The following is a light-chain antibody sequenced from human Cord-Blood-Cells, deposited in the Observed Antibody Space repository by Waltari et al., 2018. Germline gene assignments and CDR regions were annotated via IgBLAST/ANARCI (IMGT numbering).Light chain of an antibody. CDR1: SSDVGSCNL. CDR2: EGS. Sequence: QSALTQPASVSGSPGQSINISCTGTSSDVGSCNLVSWYQQHPGKAPKTMIYEGSKRPAGVSNRFSGSKSGNTASLTISGLQAEDEADYYCCSYAGSSTFHVVFGGGTKLTVL. V-gene: IGLV2-23*03. CDR3: CSYAGSSTFHVV. J-gene: IGLJ2*01.